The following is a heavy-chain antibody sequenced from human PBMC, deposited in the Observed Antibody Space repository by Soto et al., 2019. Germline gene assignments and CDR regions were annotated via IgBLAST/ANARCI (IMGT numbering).Heavy chain of an antibody. Sequence: SETLSLTCTVPGGSVSSGSYDWSWIRQPPGKGLEWIGYIYYSGSTNYNPSLKSRVTISVDTSKNQFSLKLSSVTAADTAVYYCARGVRGYSGYDYDYWGQGTLVTVSS. CDR1: GGSVSSGSYD. V-gene: IGHV4-61*01. CDR2: IYYSGST. D-gene: IGHD5-12*01. J-gene: IGHJ4*02. CDR3: ARGVRGYSGYDYDY.